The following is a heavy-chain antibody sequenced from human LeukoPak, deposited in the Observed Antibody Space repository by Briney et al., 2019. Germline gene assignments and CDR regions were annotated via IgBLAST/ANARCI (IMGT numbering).Heavy chain of an antibody. Sequence: PGGSLRLSCAASGFTVSTHSMGWVRQAPGQGLEWVSYIGSTAIYADSVRGRFTISRDNAENSLYLQMNSLRAEDTAVYYCARDGPTAGAGDPDYWGQGTPVTVSS. V-gene: IGHV3-48*01. J-gene: IGHJ4*02. D-gene: IGHD3-10*01. CDR3: ARDGPTAGAGDPDY. CDR2: IGSTAI. CDR1: GFTVSTHS.